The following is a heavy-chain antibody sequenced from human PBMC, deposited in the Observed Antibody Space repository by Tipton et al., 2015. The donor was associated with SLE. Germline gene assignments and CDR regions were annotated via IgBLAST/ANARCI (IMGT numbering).Heavy chain of an antibody. V-gene: IGHV4-61*01. CDR1: GGSVSSGSYY. Sequence: TLSLTCTVSGGSVSSGSYYWSWIRQPPGKGLEWIGYIYYSGSTNYNPSLKSRVTISVDTSKNQFSLKLSSVTAADTAVYHCAGGYYQYYFDYWGQGTLVTVSS. J-gene: IGHJ4*02. D-gene: IGHD3-22*01. CDR2: IYYSGST. CDR3: AGGYYQYYFDY.